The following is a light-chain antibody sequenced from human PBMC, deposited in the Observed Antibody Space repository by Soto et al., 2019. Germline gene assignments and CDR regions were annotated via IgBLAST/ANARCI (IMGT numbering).Light chain of an antibody. V-gene: IGKV3-15*01. Sequence: EIVMTQSPATLYVSPGERATLSCRASQSVSNNLAGYQQKPGQAPRLLIYGASTRATGIPARFSGSGSGTEFTLTISSLQSEDFAVYYCQQYDNWLGTFGQGTKVEI. CDR2: GAS. CDR1: QSVSNN. J-gene: IGKJ1*01. CDR3: QQYDNWLGT.